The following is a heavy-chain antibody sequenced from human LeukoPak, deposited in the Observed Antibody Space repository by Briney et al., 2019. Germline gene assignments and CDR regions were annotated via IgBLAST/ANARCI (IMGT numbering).Heavy chain of an antibody. D-gene: IGHD6-6*01. V-gene: IGHV4-59*12. CDR2: IYYSGST. Sequence: PSETLSLTCTVSGGSISSYYWSWIRQPPGKGLEWIGYIYYSGSTDYNPSLKSRVTISVDTSKNQFSLKLSSVTAADTAVYYCATSEYSSSSMFDYWGQGTLVTVSS. CDR1: GGSISSYY. CDR3: ATSEYSSSSMFDY. J-gene: IGHJ4*02.